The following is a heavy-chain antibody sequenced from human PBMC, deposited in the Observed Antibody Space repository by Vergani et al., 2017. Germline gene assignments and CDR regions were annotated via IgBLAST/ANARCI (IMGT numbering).Heavy chain of an antibody. J-gene: IGHJ6*03. CDR3: ARVNTETNGHLYYYYYMDV. CDR2: IDNTGRP. Sequence: QVQLQQWGGGLLKPSETLSLTCVVTGGSFTSYHWTWIRQSPGEGLEWVGDIDNTGRPDYNPSLKSRLTMSVDKSRNQFSLTLNSVTATDTAIYFCARVNTETNGHLYYYYYMDVWGQGTAVTVS. V-gene: IGHV4-34*01. D-gene: IGHD4-11*01. CDR1: GGSFTSYH.